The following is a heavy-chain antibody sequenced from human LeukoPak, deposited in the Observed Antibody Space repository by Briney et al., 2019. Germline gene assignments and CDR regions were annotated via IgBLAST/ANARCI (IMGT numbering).Heavy chain of an antibody. CDR1: GYTFTGYY. Sequence: ASVKVSCKASGYTFTGYYMHWVRQAPGQGLERMGWINPNSGGTNYAQKFQGRVTMTRDTSISTAYMELSRLRSDDTAVYYCARIYCSSTSCYTGRVYYAMDVWGQGTTVTVSS. CDR2: INPNSGGT. CDR3: ARIYCSSTSCYTGRVYYAMDV. D-gene: IGHD2-2*02. J-gene: IGHJ6*02. V-gene: IGHV1-2*02.